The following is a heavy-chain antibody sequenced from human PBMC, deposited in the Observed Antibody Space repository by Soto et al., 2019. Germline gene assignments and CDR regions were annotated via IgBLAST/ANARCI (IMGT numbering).Heavy chain of an antibody. CDR1: GFTFSSYS. Sequence: GGSLRLSCAASGFTFSSYSMNWVRQAPGKGLEWVSSISSSSSYIYYADSVKGRFTISRDNAKNSLYLQMNSLRAEDTAVYYCARDRGSWYNYYYGMDVWGQGTTVTGSS. CDR2: ISSSSSYI. J-gene: IGHJ6*02. CDR3: ARDRGSWYNYYYGMDV. D-gene: IGHD6-13*01. V-gene: IGHV3-21*01.